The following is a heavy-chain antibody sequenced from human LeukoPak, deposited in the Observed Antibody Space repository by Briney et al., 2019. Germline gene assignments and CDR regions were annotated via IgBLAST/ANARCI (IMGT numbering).Heavy chain of an antibody. CDR3: ARGFENTAMVTYWFDP. D-gene: IGHD5-18*01. Sequence: GGSLRLSCAASGFSFSSYGMHWVRQAPGKGLEWVAVISHDGTNKFYADSVKGRFTISRDNSKNTLYLQMNSLRAEDTAVYYCARGFENTAMVTYWFDPWGQGTLVTVSS. CDR2: ISHDGTNK. J-gene: IGHJ5*02. CDR1: GFSFSSYG. V-gene: IGHV3-30*03.